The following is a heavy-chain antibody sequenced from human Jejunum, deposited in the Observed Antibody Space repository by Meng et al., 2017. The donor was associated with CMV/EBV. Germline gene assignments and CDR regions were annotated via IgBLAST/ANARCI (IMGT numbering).Heavy chain of an antibody. CDR3: ARGPGASTREGFDY. D-gene: IGHD1-26*01. V-gene: IGHV4-4*07. Sequence: QRPLQESGPGLVKPSETLSLTCTVSGGSISNHYWSWIRQSAGKGLEWIGRFYSSDTYNYHPSLNSRLTMSLDTSKNQFSLNLSSVTAADTAIYYCARGPGASTREGFDYWGLGTLVTVSS. J-gene: IGHJ4*02. CDR1: GGSISNHY. CDR2: FYSSDTY.